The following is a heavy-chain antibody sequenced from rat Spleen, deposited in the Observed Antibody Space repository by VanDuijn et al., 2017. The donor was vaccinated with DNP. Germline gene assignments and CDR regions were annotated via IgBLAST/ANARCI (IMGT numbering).Heavy chain of an antibody. CDR3: ARGNYGGYDY. CDR2: IQNGGST. J-gene: IGHJ2*01. D-gene: IGHD1-11*01. V-gene: IGHV2-27*01. CDR1: GFSLTSYD. Sequence: QVQLKESGPGLVQPSQTLSLTCTVSGFSLTSYDVHWVRQPPGKGLEWMGRIQNGGSTDYNSALKSRLSISRETSKSQVFLKMNSLQTEDIATYYWARGNYGGYDYWGPGVMVTVSS.